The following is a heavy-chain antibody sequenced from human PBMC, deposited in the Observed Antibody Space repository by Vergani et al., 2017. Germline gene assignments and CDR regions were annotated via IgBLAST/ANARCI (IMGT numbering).Heavy chain of an antibody. Sequence: QVQLHQSGPGLVKPSQTLSLTCAISGDRVSNTSAGWNWIRQSPSRGLEWLGRTYVMSKWYNDYAASVKSRMTINSDTSKNLFSLQLQSVTPEDTAVYYCAREDISLTVEGANYMDIWGKGTTVTVSS. CDR1: GDRVSNTSAG. CDR2: TYVMSKWYN. J-gene: IGHJ6*03. D-gene: IGHD3-22*01. V-gene: IGHV6-1*01. CDR3: AREDISLTVEGANYMDI.